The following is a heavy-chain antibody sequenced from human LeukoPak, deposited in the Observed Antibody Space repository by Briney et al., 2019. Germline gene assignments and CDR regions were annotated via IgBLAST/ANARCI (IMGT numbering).Heavy chain of an antibody. D-gene: IGHD3-3*01. Sequence: PSETLSLTCAVYGGSFSNYDWTGIRQPPGRGLEWIGENNHNGRTNYNPSLKSRLTISADTSKNQFSLKLRSVTAADTAVYYCARGRSRVTVFGVALNWFDSWGQGNLVSVSS. CDR1: GGSFSNYD. CDR2: NNHNGRT. V-gene: IGHV4-34*01. CDR3: ARGRSRVTVFGVALNWFDS. J-gene: IGHJ5*01.